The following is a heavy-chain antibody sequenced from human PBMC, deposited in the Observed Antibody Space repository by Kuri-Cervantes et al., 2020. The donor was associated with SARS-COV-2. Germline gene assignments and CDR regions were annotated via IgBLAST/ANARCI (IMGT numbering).Heavy chain of an antibody. CDR3: ARAEIAGTFYYYGMDV. CDR2: ISSISSTI. CDR1: GFTFSSYS. V-gene: IGHV3-48*02. J-gene: IGHJ6*02. Sequence: GESLKISCAASGFTFSSYSMNWVRQAPGKGLEWVSYISSISSTIYYADSVKGRFTISRDNAKNSLYLQMNSLRDEDTAVYYCARAEIAGTFYYYGMDVWGQGTTVTVSS. D-gene: IGHD1-1*01.